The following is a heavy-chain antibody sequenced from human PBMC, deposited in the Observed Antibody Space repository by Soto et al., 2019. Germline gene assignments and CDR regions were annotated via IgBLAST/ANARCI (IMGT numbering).Heavy chain of an antibody. CDR2: IYYSGST. V-gene: IGHV4-39*01. J-gene: IGHJ5*02. D-gene: IGHD2-15*01. Sequence: SETLSLTCTVSGGSISSSSYYWGWIRQPPGKGLEWIGSIYYSGSTYYNPSLKSRVTISVDTSKNQFSLKLSSVTAADTAVYYCASTGGGSCCNWFDPWGQGTLVTVS. CDR1: GGSISSSSYY. CDR3: ASTGGGSCCNWFDP.